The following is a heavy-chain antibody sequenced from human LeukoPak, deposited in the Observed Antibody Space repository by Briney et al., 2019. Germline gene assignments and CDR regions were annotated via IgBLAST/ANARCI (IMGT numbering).Heavy chain of an antibody. CDR2: ISSNGGST. J-gene: IGHJ4*02. Sequence: PGGSLRLSCAASGFTFSSYAMHWVRQAPGKGLEYVSAISSNGGSTYYADSVKGRFTISRDNSKNTLYLQMSSLRAEDTTVYYCVKDWRAQQLVGGWGQGTLVTVSS. CDR3: VKDWRAQQLVGG. CDR1: GFTFSSYA. V-gene: IGHV3-64D*09. D-gene: IGHD6-13*01.